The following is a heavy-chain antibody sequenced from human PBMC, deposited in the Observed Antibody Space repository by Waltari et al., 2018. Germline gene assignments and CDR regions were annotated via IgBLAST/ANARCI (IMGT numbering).Heavy chain of an antibody. D-gene: IGHD2-15*01. CDR3: ARLMRYCSGSTCYPGGWFDP. J-gene: IGHJ5*02. V-gene: IGHV1-18*01. CDR1: GYTFDSYG. Sequence: QVQLVQSGGEVKKPGAPVKVSCKTSGYTFDSYGITWARQAPGQGLEYLGWISTYYGFTNYAQKFQGRVTMTADTSSTTVSMELRSLRSDDTAVYYCARLMRYCSGSTCYPGGWFDPWGQGTLVTVSS. CDR2: ISTYYGFT.